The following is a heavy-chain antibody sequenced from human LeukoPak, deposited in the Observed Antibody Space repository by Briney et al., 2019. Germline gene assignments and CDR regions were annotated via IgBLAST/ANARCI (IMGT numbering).Heavy chain of an antibody. V-gene: IGHV1-69*04. CDR3: ARDYVRGLSIFGPVRDAFDI. J-gene: IGHJ3*02. CDR1: GYTFSSYA. CDR2: IIPILGIA. Sequence: GASVKVSCKAYGYTFSSYAISWVRQAPGQGLEWMGRIIPILGIANYAQKFQGRVTITADKSTSTAYMELSSLRSEDTAVYYCARDYVRGLSIFGPVRDAFDIWGQGTMVTVSS. D-gene: IGHD3/OR15-3a*01.